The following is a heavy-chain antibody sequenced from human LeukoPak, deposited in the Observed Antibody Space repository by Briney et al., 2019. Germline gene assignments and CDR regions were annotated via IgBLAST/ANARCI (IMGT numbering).Heavy chain of an antibody. CDR1: GFTFTDYW. Sequence: HAGGSLKLSCAASGFTFTDYWMTWVRQVPGKGLEWVANIHKAGTESYYVDSVKGRFAISRDNAKNSLYLQLSSLRVDDTAVYYCARVGTRELQRVFDYWGQGTLVTVSS. V-gene: IGHV3-7*01. CDR2: IHKAGTES. J-gene: IGHJ4*02. CDR3: ARVGTRELQRVFDY. D-gene: IGHD1-26*01.